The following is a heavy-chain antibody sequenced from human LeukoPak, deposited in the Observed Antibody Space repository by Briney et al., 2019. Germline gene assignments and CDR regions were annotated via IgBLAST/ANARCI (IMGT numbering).Heavy chain of an antibody. CDR2: IIPIFGTA. D-gene: IGHD2-15*01. Sequence: SVKVSCKASGGTFSSYAISWVRQAPGQGHEWMGGIIPIFGTANYAQKFQGRVTITADESTSTAYMELSSLRSEDTAVYYCARLGYCSGGSCYLYYYGMDVWGQGTTVTVSS. V-gene: IGHV1-69*13. CDR1: GGTFSSYA. J-gene: IGHJ6*02. CDR3: ARLGYCSGGSCYLYYYGMDV.